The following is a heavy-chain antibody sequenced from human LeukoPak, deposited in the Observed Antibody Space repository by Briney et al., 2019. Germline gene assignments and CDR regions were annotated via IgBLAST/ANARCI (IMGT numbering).Heavy chain of an antibody. V-gene: IGHV4-59*08. CDR3: ARRAYDGSANYYFDY. CDR1: GVPISSYY. J-gene: IGHJ4*02. Sequence: PSETLSLTCTVSGVPISSYYWSWIRQAPGKGLEWIGYIYYSGSTNYNPSLKSRVTISVNTSKNQFSLKVTSVTAADTAVYYCARRAYDGSANYYFDYWGQGTLVTVSS. D-gene: IGHD3-10*01. CDR2: IYYSGST.